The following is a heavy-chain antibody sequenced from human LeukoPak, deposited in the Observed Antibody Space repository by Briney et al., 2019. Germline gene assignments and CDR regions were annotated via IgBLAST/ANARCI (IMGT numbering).Heavy chain of an antibody. Sequence: PGGSLRLSCAASGFTVSSNYMSWVRQAPGKGVEWVSYISASGGNLYYADSVKGRFTISRDNAKKSLYLQMNSLRAEDTAVYYCARGPLFGDYWGQGALVTVSS. V-gene: IGHV3-11*04. D-gene: IGHD3-10*01. CDR2: ISASGGNL. CDR3: ARGPLFGDY. CDR1: GFTVSSNY. J-gene: IGHJ4*02.